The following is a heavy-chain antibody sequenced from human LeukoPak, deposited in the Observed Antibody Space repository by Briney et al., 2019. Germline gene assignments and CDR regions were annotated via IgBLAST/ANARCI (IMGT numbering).Heavy chain of an antibody. CDR2: IKQDGSEI. V-gene: IGHV3-7*02. D-gene: IGHD3-22*01. J-gene: IGHJ4*02. CDR1: GFTFSSSW. CDR3: ASGVYSSGSFDY. Sequence: PGGSLRLSCAASGFTFSSSWMTWVRQAPGKGVTWGAHIKQDGSEIFYVDSVKGRFTMSRDNAKSSLYLQMNSLRAEDTAVYYCASGVYSSGSFDYWGQGTLVTVSS.